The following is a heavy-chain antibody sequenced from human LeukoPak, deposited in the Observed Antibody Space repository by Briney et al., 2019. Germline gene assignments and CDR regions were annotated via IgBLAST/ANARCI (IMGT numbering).Heavy chain of an antibody. CDR2: INHSGST. D-gene: IGHD3-22*01. CDR3: ARRSFYYATSGGGDY. V-gene: IGHV4-34*01. Sequence: PSETLSLTCGVYGGAFSGYYWSWIRQAPGKGLEWIGEINHSGSTNYNPSLKSRVTMLVDTSKNQFSLRLNSVTAADTAVYYCARRSFYYATSGGGDYWGQGTLVTVSS. CDR1: GGAFSGYY. J-gene: IGHJ4*02.